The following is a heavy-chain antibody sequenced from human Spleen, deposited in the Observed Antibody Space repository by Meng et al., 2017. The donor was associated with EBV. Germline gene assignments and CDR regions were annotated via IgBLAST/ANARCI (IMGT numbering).Heavy chain of an antibody. CDR2: IDGGNGNT. Sequence: VQLGESGAEVKKLGASGKVSCKASGYTFPISAMHWVRQAPGQRLEWMGWIDGGNGNTKYSRRFQGRVTITRDTSASTVYMELNSLTSEDTAMYYCARADRCSVFSCYSREDFDRWGQGTLVTVSS. J-gene: IGHJ4*02. CDR3: ARADRCSVFSCYSREDFDR. V-gene: IGHV1-3*01. D-gene: IGHD2-15*01. CDR1: GYTFPISA.